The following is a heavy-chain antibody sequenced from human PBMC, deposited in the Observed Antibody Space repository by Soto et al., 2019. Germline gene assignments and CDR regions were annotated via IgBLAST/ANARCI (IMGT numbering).Heavy chain of an antibody. CDR3: AREYDSSGYYFLPHSDY. CDR1: RYTFPDYY. V-gene: IGHV1-2*02. CDR2: INPNSGGT. D-gene: IGHD3-22*01. Sequence: ASVTVSCQSSRYTFPDYYMHGLRPAPCQELEWMGWINPNSGGTNYAQKFQGRVTITRDTSISTAYMELSRLRSDDTAVYYCAREYDSSGYYFLPHSDYWGQGTLVTVSS. J-gene: IGHJ4*02.